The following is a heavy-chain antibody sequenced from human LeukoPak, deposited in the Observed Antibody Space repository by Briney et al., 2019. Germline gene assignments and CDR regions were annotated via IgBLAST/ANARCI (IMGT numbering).Heavy chain of an antibody. CDR3: ARDQPIGYNYGYPFDN. J-gene: IGHJ4*02. CDR1: GFTFSNYY. CDR2: ISSSGSTI. D-gene: IGHD5-18*01. V-gene: IGHV3-11*04. Sequence: GGSLRLSCAASGFTFSNYYMSWIRQAPGKGLEWVSSISSSGSTIYYADSGKGRFTISRDNSKNSLYLQMNILRVEDTAVYYCARDQPIGYNYGYPFDNWGQGTLVTVSS.